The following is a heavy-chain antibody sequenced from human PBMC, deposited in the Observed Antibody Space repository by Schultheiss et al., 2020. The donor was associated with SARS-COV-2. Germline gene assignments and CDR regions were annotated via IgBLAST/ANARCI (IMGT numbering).Heavy chain of an antibody. CDR1: GFTFSSYG. D-gene: IGHD4-17*01. CDR2: IKSKTDGGTT. J-gene: IGHJ4*02. V-gene: IGHV3-15*01. CDR3: TTVGYGDYVKFDY. Sequence: GGSLRLSCAASGFTFSSYGMHWVRQAPGKGLAWVGRIKSKTDGGTTDYAAPVKGRFTISRDDSKNTLYLQMNSLKTEDTAVYYCTTVGYGDYVKFDYWGQGTLVTVSS.